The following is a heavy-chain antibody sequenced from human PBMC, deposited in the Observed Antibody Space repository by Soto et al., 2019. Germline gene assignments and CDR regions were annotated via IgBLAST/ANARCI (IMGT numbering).Heavy chain of an antibody. Sequence: ASVKFSCKTSGYTFTGYYMHWVRQAPGQGLEWMGWINPNSGGTNYAQKFQGRVTMTRDTSISTAYMELSRLRSDDTAVYYCARDLYNWNDVAFDYWGQGTLVTVSS. CDR1: GYTFTGYY. J-gene: IGHJ4*02. V-gene: IGHV1-2*02. CDR2: INPNSGGT. D-gene: IGHD1-20*01. CDR3: ARDLYNWNDVAFDY.